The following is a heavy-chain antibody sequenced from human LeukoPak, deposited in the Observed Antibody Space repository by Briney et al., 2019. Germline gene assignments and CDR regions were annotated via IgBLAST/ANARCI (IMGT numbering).Heavy chain of an antibody. V-gene: IGHV3-11*01. CDR1: GFTFSDYY. CDR2: ISSSGSTI. CDR3: ASVLRSSPFYYYYGMDV. Sequence: PGGSLRLSCAASGFTFSDYYMSWIRQAPGKGLEWVSYISSSGSTIYYADSVKGRSTISRDNAKNSLYLQMNSLRAEDTAVYYCASVLRSSPFYYYYGMDVWGQGTTVTVSS. D-gene: IGHD3-3*01. J-gene: IGHJ6*02.